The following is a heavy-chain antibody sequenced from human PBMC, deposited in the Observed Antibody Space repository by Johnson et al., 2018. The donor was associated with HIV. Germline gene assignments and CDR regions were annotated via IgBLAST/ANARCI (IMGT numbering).Heavy chain of an antibody. Sequence: EAQLVESGGGVVRPGGSLRLSCTASGFTFDDYGMSWVRQAPGKGLEWVSYINWNGGNTGYADPVKGRFTISRDNAKNSLYLQMNSLRAEDTALYYCARDLIVGASGSDAFDVWGQGTAVTVSS. V-gene: IGHV3-20*04. CDR3: ARDLIVGASGSDAFDV. J-gene: IGHJ3*01. CDR2: INWNGGNT. CDR1: GFTFDDYG. D-gene: IGHD1-26*01.